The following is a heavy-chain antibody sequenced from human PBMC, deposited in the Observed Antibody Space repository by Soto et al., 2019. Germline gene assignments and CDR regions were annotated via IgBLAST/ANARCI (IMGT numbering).Heavy chain of an antibody. Sequence: QLQLQESGPGLVKPSETLSLTCTVSGGSISSSSFHWGWIRQPPGKGLEWIGSIYYSGSTYYSPSLKSRVTISVDTSKNRCSLKLSSVTAAHTAVYYCARRERAAGTDWWFDPWGQGTLVTVSS. CDR1: GGSISSSSFH. J-gene: IGHJ5*02. CDR3: ARRERAAGTDWWFDP. V-gene: IGHV4-39*01. CDR2: IYYSGST. D-gene: IGHD6-13*01.